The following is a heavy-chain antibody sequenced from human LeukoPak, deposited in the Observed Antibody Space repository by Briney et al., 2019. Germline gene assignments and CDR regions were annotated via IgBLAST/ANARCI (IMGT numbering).Heavy chain of an antibody. V-gene: IGHV4-4*02. CDR3: ASSPGYDSSGLSPPHDY. D-gene: IGHD3-22*01. CDR1: GGSISSSNW. J-gene: IGHJ4*02. Sequence: SGTLSLTCAVSGGSISSSNWWNWVRQPPGKGLEWIGEIYHSGSTNYNPSLKSRVTISVDKSKNQFSLKLSSVTAAGTAVYYCASSPGYDSSGLSPPHDYWGQGTLVTVSS. CDR2: IYHSGST.